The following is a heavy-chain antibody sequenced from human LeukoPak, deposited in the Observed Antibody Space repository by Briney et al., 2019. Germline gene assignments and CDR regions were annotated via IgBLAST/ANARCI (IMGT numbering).Heavy chain of an antibody. Sequence: ASVKVSCKASGYTFTSYDVNWVRQATGQELEWMGWMNPNSGNTGYAQKFQGRVTMTRNTSISTAYMELSSLRSEDTAVYYCAGQQQLGDAFDIWGQGTMVTVSS. J-gene: IGHJ3*02. CDR3: AGQQQLGDAFDI. CDR1: GYTFTSYD. CDR2: MNPNSGNT. V-gene: IGHV1-8*01. D-gene: IGHD6-13*01.